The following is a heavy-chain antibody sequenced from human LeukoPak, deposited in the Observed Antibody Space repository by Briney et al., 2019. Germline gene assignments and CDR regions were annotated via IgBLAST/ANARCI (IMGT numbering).Heavy chain of an antibody. CDR2: ISRSGSTR. D-gene: IGHD3-22*01. CDR1: GFTFSDYY. CDR3: ARTAYYYDSSGYDDAFDI. V-gene: IGHV3-11*01. J-gene: IGHJ3*02. Sequence: GGSLRLSCAASGFTFSDYYMSWIRQAPGKGLEWVSHISRSGSTRYYADSLKGRFTISRDNAKNSLYLQMSSLRAEDTAVYYCARTAYYYDSSGYDDAFDIWGQGTMVTVSS.